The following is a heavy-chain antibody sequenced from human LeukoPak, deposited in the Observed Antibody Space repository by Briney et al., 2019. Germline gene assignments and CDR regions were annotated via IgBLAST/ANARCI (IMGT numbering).Heavy chain of an antibody. CDR1: GFTFSNYA. J-gene: IGHJ4*02. V-gene: IGHV3-23*01. CDR2: ISNSGDNA. D-gene: IGHD4-17*01. CDR3: AKDSSVPYGITE. Sequence: PGGSLRLSCAASGFTFSNYAMNWVRQASGKGLEWVSLISNSGDNAYYADSVRGRFTISRDKSKNTVSLQMNSLRGEDTAVYYCAKDSSVPYGITEWGQGTLVTVSS.